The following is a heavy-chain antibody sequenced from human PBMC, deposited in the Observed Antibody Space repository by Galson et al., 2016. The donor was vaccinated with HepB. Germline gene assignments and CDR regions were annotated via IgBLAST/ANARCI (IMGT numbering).Heavy chain of an antibody. Sequence: SLRLSCAASGFSFSAYWMHWVRQAPGKGLVWVSRIKIDGSITNYADSVKGRFTISRDNAKNTLYLQMNSLRVEDTAVYYGVRDGAVPGLGFDPWGQGALVSVSS. CDR2: IKIDGSIT. D-gene: IGHD6-19*01. CDR3: VRDGAVPGLGFDP. J-gene: IGHJ5*02. V-gene: IGHV3-74*01. CDR1: GFSFSAYW.